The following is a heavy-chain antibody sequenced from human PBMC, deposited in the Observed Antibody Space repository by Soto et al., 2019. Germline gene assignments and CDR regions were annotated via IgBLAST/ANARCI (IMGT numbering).Heavy chain of an antibody. CDR3: AKRPRALLTFDY. D-gene: IGHD1-26*01. V-gene: IGHV3-23*01. CDR1: GFTFSNYF. J-gene: IGHJ4*02. CDR2: ISDSGGTS. Sequence: GSLRLSCAASGFTFSNYFMSWVRQAPGKGLEWVSSISDSGGTSYYADSVKGRFTISRDNSKNTLYLQMNSLRAEDTAIYYCAKRPRALLTFDYWGQGTLVTVS.